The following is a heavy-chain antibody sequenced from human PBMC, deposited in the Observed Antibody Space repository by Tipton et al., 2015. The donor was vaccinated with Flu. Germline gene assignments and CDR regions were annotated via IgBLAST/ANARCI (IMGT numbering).Heavy chain of an antibody. CDR2: IYPSGST. Sequence: TLSLTCTVSSGSISSTGYFCAWIRQPPGKGLELIGSIYPSGSTYYNPSLKSRVVISVDTSKNHFSLKLNSVTAADTAVYYCARLSFYDVDLKNFYFEDWGQGTLVTVSS. D-gene: IGHD3-10*02. J-gene: IGHJ4*02. V-gene: IGHV4-39*02. CDR3: ARLSFYDVDLKNFYFED. CDR1: SGSISSTGYF.